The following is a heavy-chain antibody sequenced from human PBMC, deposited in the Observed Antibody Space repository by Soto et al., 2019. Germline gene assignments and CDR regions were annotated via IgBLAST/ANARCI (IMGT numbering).Heavy chain of an antibody. V-gene: IGHV3-23*01. CDR1: GFTCGGYG. Sequence: GSQRLSNAAAGFTCGGYGRRWVRQAPGKGLEWVSAISGSGGSTYYADSVKGRFTIPRDNSKNTLYLQMNSLRAEDTSVYYCAKRDYYGSGIYRFWGQGTLVTVSS. CDR2: ISGSGGST. J-gene: IGHJ4*02. CDR3: AKRDYYGSGIYRF. D-gene: IGHD3-10*01.